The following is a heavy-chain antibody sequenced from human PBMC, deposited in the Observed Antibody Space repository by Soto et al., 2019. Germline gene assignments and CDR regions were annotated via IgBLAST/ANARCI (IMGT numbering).Heavy chain of an antibody. CDR1: GYTFTSYG. Sequence: ASVKVSCKASGYTFTSYGISWVRQAPGQGLEWMGWISAYNGNTNYAQKLQGRVTMTTDTSRSTAYMELRSLRSDDTAVYYCARVRYYDFWRGYKKDAFDIWGQGTMVTVSS. J-gene: IGHJ3*02. V-gene: IGHV1-18*01. D-gene: IGHD3-3*01. CDR3: ARVRYYDFWRGYKKDAFDI. CDR2: ISAYNGNT.